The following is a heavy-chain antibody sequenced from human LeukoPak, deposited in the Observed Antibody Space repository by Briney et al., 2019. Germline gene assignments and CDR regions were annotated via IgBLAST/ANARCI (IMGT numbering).Heavy chain of an antibody. CDR3: ARQWYYYDSSGYYYWGHFDY. V-gene: IGHV5-51*01. CDR2: IYPGDSDT. D-gene: IGHD3-22*01. J-gene: IGHJ4*02. CDR1: GYSFTTYW. Sequence: GESLKISCKGSGYSFTTYWIGWVRQMPGKGLEWMGIIYPGDSDTRKSPSFQGQVTISADKSISTAYLQWSSLKASDTAMYYCARQWYYYDSSGYYYWGHFDYWGQGTLVTVSS.